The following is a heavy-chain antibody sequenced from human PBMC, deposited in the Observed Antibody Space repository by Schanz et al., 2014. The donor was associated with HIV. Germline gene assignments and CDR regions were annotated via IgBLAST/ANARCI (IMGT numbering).Heavy chain of an antibody. Sequence: QVQLVQSGAEVKKPGASVKVSCKASGYTFTSYDINWVRQATGQGLEWMGWMNPNSGNTGYAQKFQGRVTMTRNTSRSTAYMELSSMRSEDTAVYYCAREVDIVVVPAAIVGWFDPWGQGTLVTVSS. J-gene: IGHJ5*02. CDR3: AREVDIVVVPAAIVGWFDP. V-gene: IGHV1-8*01. D-gene: IGHD2-2*03. CDR2: MNPNSGNT. CDR1: GYTFTSYD.